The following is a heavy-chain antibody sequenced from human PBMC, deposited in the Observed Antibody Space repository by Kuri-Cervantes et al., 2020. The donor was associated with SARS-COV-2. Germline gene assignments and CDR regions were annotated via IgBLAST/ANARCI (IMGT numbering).Heavy chain of an antibody. CDR3: AGGYSYGLFDY. V-gene: IGHV3-21*01. J-gene: IGHJ4*02. Sequence: GESLKISCAASGFTFSSYSMNWVRQAPGKGLEWVSSISSSISYIYYADSVKGRFTLPRDNAENSLYLQMNSLGAEDTAVYYCAGGYSYGLFDYWGQGTLVTVSS. D-gene: IGHD5-18*01. CDR2: ISSSISYI. CDR1: GFTFSSYS.